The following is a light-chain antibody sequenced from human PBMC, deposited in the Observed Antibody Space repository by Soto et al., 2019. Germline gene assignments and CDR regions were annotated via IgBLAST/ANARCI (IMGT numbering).Light chain of an antibody. Sequence: DIQMTQSPSSLSASVGDRVTITCRASQTISTYLNWYQQKPGKAPKLLIYAASTLQSGVPSRFSGRGSGTDFTLTISSLQPEDFATYYCQQSYGIPYTFGQGTKLEIK. CDR1: QTISTY. CDR3: QQSYGIPYT. J-gene: IGKJ2*01. V-gene: IGKV1-39*01. CDR2: AAS.